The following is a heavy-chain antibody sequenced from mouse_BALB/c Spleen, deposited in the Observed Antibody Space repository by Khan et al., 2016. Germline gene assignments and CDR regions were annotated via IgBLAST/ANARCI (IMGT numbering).Heavy chain of an antibody. CDR2: IRSKSNNYAT. D-gene: IGHD1-1*01. CDR1: GFTFNTYA. Sequence: EVQLVESGGGLVQPTGSLKLSCAASGFTFNTYAMNWVRQAPGKGLEWVARIRSKSNNYATYYADSVKDSFTISRDDPQCMLYLQMNNVKTEDTAMYYCVRHYYGSNWYFDVWGAGTTVTVSS. V-gene: IGHV10-1*02. CDR3: VRHYYGSNWYFDV. J-gene: IGHJ1*01.